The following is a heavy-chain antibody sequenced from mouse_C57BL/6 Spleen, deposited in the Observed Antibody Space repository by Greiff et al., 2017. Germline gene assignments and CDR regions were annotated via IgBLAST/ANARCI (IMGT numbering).Heavy chain of an antibody. CDR2: IYPRSGNT. CDR3: ARSRGICDGYSNYLDY. J-gene: IGHJ2*01. V-gene: IGHV1-81*01. D-gene: IGHD2-3*01. CDR1: GYTFTSYG. Sequence: QVHVKQSGAELARPGASVKLSCKASGYTFTSYGISWVKQRTGQGLEWIGEIYPRSGNTYYNEKFKGKATLTAAKSSSTAYMELRSLTSEGSAVYFCARSRGICDGYSNYLDYWGQGTTLTVSS.